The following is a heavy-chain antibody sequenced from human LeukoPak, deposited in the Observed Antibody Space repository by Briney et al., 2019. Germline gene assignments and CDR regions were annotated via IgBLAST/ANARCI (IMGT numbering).Heavy chain of an antibody. J-gene: IGHJ1*01. Sequence: ASVKVSCKASGYTFTSYAMNWVRQAPGQGLEWMGWINTNTGNPTYAQGFTGRFVFSLDTSVSTAYLQISSLKAEDTAVYYCTSRYYGSGSLGDAEYFQHWGQGTLVTVSS. CDR2: INTNTGNP. D-gene: IGHD3-10*01. CDR1: GYTFTSYA. V-gene: IGHV7-4-1*02. CDR3: TSRYYGSGSLGDAEYFQH.